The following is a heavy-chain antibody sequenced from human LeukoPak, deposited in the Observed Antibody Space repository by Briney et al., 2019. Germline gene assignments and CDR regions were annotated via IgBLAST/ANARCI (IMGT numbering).Heavy chain of an antibody. Sequence: PGGSLRLSCAASGFTFSSNGMHWVRQAPGKGLEWVALIWYDGSNEYYAESAKGRFTISRDNSKNTLYLQMNSLRAEDTAVYYCAKNAGTSFTVHAFDIWGQGTMVTVSS. CDR2: IWYDGSNE. J-gene: IGHJ3*02. V-gene: IGHV3-33*06. CDR1: GFTFSSNG. CDR3: AKNAGTSFTVHAFDI. D-gene: IGHD3-10*01.